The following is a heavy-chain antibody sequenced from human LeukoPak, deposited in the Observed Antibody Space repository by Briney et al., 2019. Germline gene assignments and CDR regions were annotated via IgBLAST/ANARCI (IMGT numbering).Heavy chain of an antibody. J-gene: IGHJ4*02. CDR2: ISSSSSYI. Sequence: PGGSLRLSCAASGFTFSSYSMNWVRQAPGKGLEWVSSISSSSSYIYYADSVKGRFTISRDNAKNSLYPQMNSLRAEDTAVYYCARDRSTMVRGAHYFDYWGQGTLVTVSS. D-gene: IGHD3-10*01. V-gene: IGHV3-21*01. CDR3: ARDRSTMVRGAHYFDY. CDR1: GFTFSSYS.